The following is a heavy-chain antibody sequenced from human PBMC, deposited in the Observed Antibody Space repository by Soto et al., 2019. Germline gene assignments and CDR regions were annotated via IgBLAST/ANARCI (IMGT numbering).Heavy chain of an antibody. J-gene: IGHJ6*02. CDR2: ISYDGSNI. CDR3: ARDRSGNDYYYGMDV. V-gene: IGHV3-30-3*01. CDR1: GFTFSSHA. Sequence: QVQLVESGGGAVQPGRSLRLSCAASGFTFSSHAMHWVRQAPGKGLEWVAVISYDGSNIYYADSVKGRFNIYRDKSKNTLYLEMNSLRAEDTAVYYCARDRSGNDYYYGMDVWGQGTTVTVSS. D-gene: IGHD3-3*01.